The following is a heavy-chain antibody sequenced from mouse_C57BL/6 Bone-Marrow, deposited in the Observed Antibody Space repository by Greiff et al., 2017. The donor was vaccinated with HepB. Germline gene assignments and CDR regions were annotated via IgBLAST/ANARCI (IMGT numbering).Heavy chain of an antibody. D-gene: IGHD1-1*01. CDR1: GYTFTSYG. CDR3: ARGLLRFYYFDY. J-gene: IGHJ2*01. Sequence: VQLQQSGAELARPGASVKLSCKASGYTFTSYGISWVKQRTGQGLEWIGEIYPRSGNTYYNEKFKGKATLTADKSSSTAYMELRSLTSEDSAVYFCARGLLRFYYFDYCGQGTTLTVSS. V-gene: IGHV1-81*01. CDR2: IYPRSGNT.